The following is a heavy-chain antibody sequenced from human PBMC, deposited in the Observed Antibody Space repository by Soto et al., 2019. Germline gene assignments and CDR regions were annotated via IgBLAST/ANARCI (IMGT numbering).Heavy chain of an antibody. CDR3: AKEFPGIAAAGTYFDY. V-gene: IGHV3-23*01. CDR2: TSGSGGST. D-gene: IGHD6-13*01. CDR1: GFTFSSYA. Sequence: EVQLLESGGGLVQPGGSLRLSCAASGFTFSSYAMSWVRQAPGKGLEWVSATSGSGGSTYYADSVKGRFTISRDNSKNTLYLQMNSLRAEDTAVYYCAKEFPGIAAAGTYFDYWGQGTLVTVSS. J-gene: IGHJ4*02.